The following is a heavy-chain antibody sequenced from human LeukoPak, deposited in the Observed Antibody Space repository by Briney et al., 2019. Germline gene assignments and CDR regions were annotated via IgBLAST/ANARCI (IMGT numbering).Heavy chain of an antibody. CDR3: ARGTSASRWVDY. J-gene: IGHJ4*02. V-gene: IGHV1-18*04. CDR2: ISAYNGNT. Sequence: ASVKVSCKASGYTFTSHYMYWVRQAPGQGLEWMGWISAYNGNTNYAQKLQGRVTMTTDTSTSTAYMELRSLRSDDTAVYYCARGTSASRWVDYWGQGTLVTVSS. D-gene: IGHD2-8*02. CDR1: GYTFTSHY.